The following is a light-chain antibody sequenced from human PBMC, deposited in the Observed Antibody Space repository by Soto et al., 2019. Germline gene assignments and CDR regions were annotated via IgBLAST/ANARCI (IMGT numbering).Light chain of an antibody. CDR2: RAS. V-gene: IGKV3-20*01. Sequence: EIVLTQSPGTLSLSAVERATLSCRASQSVSSSYLAWYQQKPGQAPRLLIYRASSKDTGIPDRFSGSESGTDFTLTISRLEPEEFAVYYCQQYGSSGFTFGPGTKVDIK. J-gene: IGKJ3*01. CDR1: QSVSSSY. CDR3: QQYGSSGFT.